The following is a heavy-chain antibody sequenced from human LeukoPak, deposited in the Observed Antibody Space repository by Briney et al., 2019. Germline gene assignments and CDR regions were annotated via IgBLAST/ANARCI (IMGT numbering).Heavy chain of an antibody. J-gene: IGHJ4*02. CDR1: GFTFTNAW. D-gene: IGHD4-17*01. CDR2: INYNGDIT. V-gene: IGHV3-23*01. Sequence: GGSLRLSCAASGFTFTNAWMSWVRQAPGKGLEWVSGINYNGDITYYADSVKGRFTISRDNSKNPLYLQMSNLRAEDTAVYYCARDRYYGDYPPDYWGQGTLVTVSS. CDR3: ARDRYYGDYPPDY.